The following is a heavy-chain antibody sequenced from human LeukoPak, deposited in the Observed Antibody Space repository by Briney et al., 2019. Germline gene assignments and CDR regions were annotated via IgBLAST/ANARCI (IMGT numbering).Heavy chain of an antibody. D-gene: IGHD3-22*01. J-gene: IGHJ3*02. V-gene: IGHV4-59*01. CDR3: ARGRYYDSTGYHLWGGDAFDI. CDR2: IHHSGST. Sequence: SETLSLTCTVSGDSISGYYWSWVRQPPGKGLQWIGYIHHSGSTYNNPSLKSRVTISVDTSKRQFSLKLTSVTAADTAAYYCARGRYYDSTGYHLWGGDAFDIWGQGTMVTVSS. CDR1: GDSISGYY.